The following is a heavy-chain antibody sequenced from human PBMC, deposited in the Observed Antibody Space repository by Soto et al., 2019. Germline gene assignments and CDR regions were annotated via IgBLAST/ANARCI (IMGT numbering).Heavy chain of an antibody. D-gene: IGHD1-26*01. CDR2: IYYSGST. Sequence: SETLSLTCTVSGGSISSSSYYWGWIRQPPGKGLEWIGSIYYSGSTYYNPSLKSRVTISVDTSKNQFSLKLSSVTAADTAVYYCARQDYSGSYYRHYYYGMDVWGQGTTVTVS. V-gene: IGHV4-39*01. CDR3: ARQDYSGSYYRHYYYGMDV. J-gene: IGHJ6*02. CDR1: GGSISSSSYY.